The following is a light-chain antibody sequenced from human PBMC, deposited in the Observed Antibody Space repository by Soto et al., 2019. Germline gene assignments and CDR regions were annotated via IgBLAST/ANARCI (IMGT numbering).Light chain of an antibody. V-gene: IGKV3-15*01. Sequence: EIVMTQSPATLSVSPGERATLSCRASQSINSNLAWYQQKPGLAPRLLFYAASTRATGIPARFSGSGSGTEFTLTISSLQSEDFAVYYCQQYNDWPWTLGQGTKVEI. CDR3: QQYNDWPWT. CDR2: AAS. J-gene: IGKJ1*01. CDR1: QSINSN.